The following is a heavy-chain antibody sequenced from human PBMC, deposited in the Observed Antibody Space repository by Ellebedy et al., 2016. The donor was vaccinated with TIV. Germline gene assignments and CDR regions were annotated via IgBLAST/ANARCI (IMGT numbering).Heavy chain of an antibody. V-gene: IGHV1-46*01. J-gene: IGHJ6*02. CDR2: INPSGGRI. Sequence: ASVKVSCKASGYTFSSYYMHWVRQAPGQGLEWMGIINPSGGRISYAQKFQGRVTLTRDTSTSTVYMELSSLKCEDTAVYYCAREIGCSGGTCYYYGMDVWGQGTTDIVSS. CDR3: AREIGCSGGTCYYYGMDV. CDR1: GYTFSSYY. D-gene: IGHD2-15*01.